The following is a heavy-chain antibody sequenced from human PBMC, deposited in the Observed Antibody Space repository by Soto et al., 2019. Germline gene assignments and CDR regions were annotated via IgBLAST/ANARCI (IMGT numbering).Heavy chain of an antibody. D-gene: IGHD2-15*01. Sequence: GGSLRLSCAASGFTFSSYGMHWVRQAPGKGLEWVAVISYDGSNKYYADSVKGRFTISRDNSKNTLYLQMNSLRAEDTAVYYCAKTHLGYCSGGSCYGDYSGKGTRVTVS. CDR1: GFTFSSYG. CDR3: AKTHLGYCSGGSCYGDY. CDR2: ISYDGSNK. J-gene: IGHJ4*02. V-gene: IGHV3-30*18.